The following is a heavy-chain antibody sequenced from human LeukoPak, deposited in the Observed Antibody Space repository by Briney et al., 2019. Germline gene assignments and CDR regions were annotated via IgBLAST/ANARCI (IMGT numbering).Heavy chain of an antibody. J-gene: IGHJ1*01. CDR2: ISSSSSYI. V-gene: IGHV3-21*01. Sequence: GGSLRLSWAASGFTFSSYSMNWVRQAPGKGLEWVSSISSSSSYIYYADSVKGRFAISRDNAKNSLYLQMNSLRAEDTAVYYCARGQDDSSGYYYVALEYFQHWGQGTLVTVSS. CDR3: ARGQDDSSGYYYVALEYFQH. D-gene: IGHD3-22*01. CDR1: GFTFSSYS.